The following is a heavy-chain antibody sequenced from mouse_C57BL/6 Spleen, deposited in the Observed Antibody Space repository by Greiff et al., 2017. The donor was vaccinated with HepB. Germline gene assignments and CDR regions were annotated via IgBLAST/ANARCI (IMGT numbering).Heavy chain of an antibody. CDR3: ARWIYYDFAMDY. V-gene: IGHV7-3*01. Sequence: EVQVVESGGGLVQPGGSLSLSCAASGFTFTDYYMSWVRQPPGKALEWLGFIRNKANGYTTEYSASVKGRFTISRDNSQSILYLQMNALRAEDSATYYCARWIYYDFAMDYWGQGTSVTVSS. J-gene: IGHJ4*01. D-gene: IGHD2-4*01. CDR1: GFTFTDYY. CDR2: IRNKANGYTT.